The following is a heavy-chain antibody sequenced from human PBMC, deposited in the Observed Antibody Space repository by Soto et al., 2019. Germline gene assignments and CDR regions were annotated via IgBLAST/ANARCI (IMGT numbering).Heavy chain of an antibody. V-gene: IGHV4-59*08. CDR3: ARTSNRMTTVRGEAFDI. D-gene: IGHD4-17*01. Sequence: QVLLQESGPGLVKPSETLSLTCTVSGGSISSYYWSWIRQPPGKGLEWIGYIYHNGGTNYNPSLKSRVTRSVNTSKNQFSLKLSSVTAADTAVYYCARTSNRMTTVRGEAFDIWGQGTMVTVSS. CDR2: IYHNGGT. J-gene: IGHJ3*02. CDR1: GGSISSYY.